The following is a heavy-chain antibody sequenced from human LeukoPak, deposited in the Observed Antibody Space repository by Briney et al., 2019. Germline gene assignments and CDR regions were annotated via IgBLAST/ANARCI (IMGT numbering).Heavy chain of an antibody. J-gene: IGHJ5*02. D-gene: IGHD2-2*02. CDR1: GYTFTSYD. V-gene: IGHV1-8*01. Sequence: ASVKVSCKASGYTFTSYDINWVRQATGQGLEWMGWMNPNSGNTGYAQKFQGRVTMTRDTSISTAYMELSRLTSDDTAVYYCARDLGYTANNWFDPWGQGTLVTVSS. CDR2: MNPNSGNT. CDR3: ARDLGYTANNWFDP.